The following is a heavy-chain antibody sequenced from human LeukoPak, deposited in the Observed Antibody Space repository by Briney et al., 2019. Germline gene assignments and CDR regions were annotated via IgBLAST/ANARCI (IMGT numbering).Heavy chain of an antibody. CDR1: GGSINNYY. D-gene: IGHD6-19*01. V-gene: IGHV4-59*01. CDR2: IYYSGST. J-gene: IGHJ4*02. CDR3: ASTEKWLAFDY. Sequence: PSETLSLTCTVSGGSINNYYWSWIRQPPGEALEWIGNIYYSGSTNYNPSLKSRVTISLDTSKNQFSLKLSSMTAADTAVYYCASTEKWLAFDYWGQGTLVTV.